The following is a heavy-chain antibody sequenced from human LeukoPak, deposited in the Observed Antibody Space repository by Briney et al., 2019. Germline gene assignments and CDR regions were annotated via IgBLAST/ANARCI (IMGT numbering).Heavy chain of an antibody. V-gene: IGHV3-30*02. CDR1: GFTFSSYG. J-gene: IGHJ4*02. D-gene: IGHD3-22*01. Sequence: GGSLRLSCAASGFTFSSYGMHWVRQAPGKGLEWVAFIRYDGSNKHYADSVKGRFTISRDNSKNTLYLQMNSLRAEDTAVYYCAKMGLIVALDYWGQGTLVTVSS. CDR2: IRYDGSNK. CDR3: AKMGLIVALDY.